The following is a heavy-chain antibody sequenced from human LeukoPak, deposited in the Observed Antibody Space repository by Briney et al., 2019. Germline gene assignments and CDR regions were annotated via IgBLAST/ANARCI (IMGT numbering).Heavy chain of an antibody. D-gene: IGHD6-13*01. CDR2: IGGSGGST. CDR1: GFTFSSYA. Sequence: GGSLRLSCAASGFTFSSYAMSWVRQAPGKGLEWVSSIGGSGGSTYYADSVKGRFTISRDNSKNTLYLQMTSLRAEDTAVYYCAKVETAAAATLRGFDYWGQGTLVTVSS. J-gene: IGHJ4*02. V-gene: IGHV3-23*01. CDR3: AKVETAAAATLRGFDY.